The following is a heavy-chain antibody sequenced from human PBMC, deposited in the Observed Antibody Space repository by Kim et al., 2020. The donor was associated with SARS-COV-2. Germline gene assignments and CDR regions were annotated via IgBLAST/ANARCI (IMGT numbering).Heavy chain of an antibody. Sequence: GGSLRLSCAASGFTFSNYAMTWVRQAPGKGLEWVSVVYAGGGSTYYADSVKGRFTISRDNSKNTLYLQMNSLRAEDTAVYYCARGHIAAAGKENDYWGQGTLVTVSS. CDR2: VYAGGGST. J-gene: IGHJ4*02. V-gene: IGHV3-23*03. D-gene: IGHD6-13*01. CDR1: GFTFSNYA. CDR3: ARGHIAAAGKENDY.